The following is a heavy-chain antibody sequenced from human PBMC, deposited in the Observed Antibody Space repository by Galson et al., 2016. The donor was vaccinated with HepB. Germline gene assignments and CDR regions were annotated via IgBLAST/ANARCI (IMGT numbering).Heavy chain of an antibody. V-gene: IGHV1-24*01. CDR3: ATGNYYHSGSPTY. Sequence: SCKVSGSPLSDLSMHWVRQAPGKGLEWLGGYVPEDGNTGYAQNFQGRVTMTEDTSTDTAYMELNSLKYEDTAVYYCATGNYYHSGSPTYWGQGTLVTVSS. CDR2: YVPEDGNT. CDR1: GSPLSDLS. D-gene: IGHD3-10*01. J-gene: IGHJ4*02.